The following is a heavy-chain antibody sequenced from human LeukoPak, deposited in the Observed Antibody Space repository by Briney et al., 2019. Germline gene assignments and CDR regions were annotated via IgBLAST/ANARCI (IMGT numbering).Heavy chain of an antibody. CDR3: ARGVLI. Sequence: PGGSLRLSCAASGFTFSSHWMTWVRQAPGKGLEWVANIKQDGSKKNYVDSVKGRFTISRDNAKNSLYLQMNSLRAEDTAVYYCARGVLIWGQGTLVTVSS. J-gene: IGHJ4*02. D-gene: IGHD2-8*01. CDR1: GFTFSSHW. CDR2: IKQDGSKK. V-gene: IGHV3-7*03.